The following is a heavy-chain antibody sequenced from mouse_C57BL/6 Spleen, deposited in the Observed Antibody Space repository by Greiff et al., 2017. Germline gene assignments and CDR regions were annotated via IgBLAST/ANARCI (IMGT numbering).Heavy chain of an antibody. CDR1: GYTFTDYY. J-gene: IGHJ2*01. V-gene: IGHV1-19*01. CDR3: ARGDYSNYDY. D-gene: IGHD2-5*01. Sequence: VQLKQSGPVLVKPGASVKMSCKASGYTFTDYYMNWVKQSHGKSLEWIGVINPYNGGTSYNQKFKGKATLTVDKSSSTAYMELNSLTSEDSAVYYCARGDYSNYDYWGQGTTLTVSS. CDR2: INPYNGGT.